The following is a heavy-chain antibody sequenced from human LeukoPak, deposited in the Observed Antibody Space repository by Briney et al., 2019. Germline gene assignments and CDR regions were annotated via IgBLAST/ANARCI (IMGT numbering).Heavy chain of an antibody. V-gene: IGHV3-7*01. Sequence: GGSLRLSCAASGFTLSSYWMNWVRQAPGKGLEWVANVKQDGSEKYYVDSVKGRFTISRDNAKNSLYLQMNSLRVEDTAVYYCARGGGLWGQGTLVAVSS. J-gene: IGHJ4*02. CDR2: VKQDGSEK. CDR1: GFTLSSYW. D-gene: IGHD3-16*01. CDR3: ARGGGL.